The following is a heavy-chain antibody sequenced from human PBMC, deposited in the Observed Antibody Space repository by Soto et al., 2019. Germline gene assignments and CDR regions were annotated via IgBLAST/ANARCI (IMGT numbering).Heavy chain of an antibody. Sequence: GGSLRLSCAASGYTFSSYAMSWVRHAPGKGLEWVSAISGSGGSTYYADSVEGRVTISRDNSKNTLYLQMNSLRAEDTAVYYCAKVNEYSSAIAYWGQGTLVTVSS. J-gene: IGHJ4*02. CDR2: ISGSGGST. CDR1: GYTFSSYA. CDR3: AKVNEYSSAIAY. V-gene: IGHV3-23*01. D-gene: IGHD6-6*01.